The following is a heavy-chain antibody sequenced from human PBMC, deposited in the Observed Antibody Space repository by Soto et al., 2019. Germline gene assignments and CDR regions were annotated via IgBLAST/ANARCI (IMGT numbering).Heavy chain of an antibody. D-gene: IGHD3-10*01. CDR1: GGSISSGDYY. V-gene: IGHV4-30-4*01. CDR3: ARVPSTFGGDPGGSFDY. Sequence: PSETLSLTCTVSGGSISSGDYYWSWIRQPPGKGLEWIGYIYYSGSTYYNPSLKSRVTISVDTSKNQFSLKLSSVTAADTAVYYCARVPSTFGGDPGGSFDYWGRGTLVTVSS. CDR2: IYYSGST. J-gene: IGHJ4*02.